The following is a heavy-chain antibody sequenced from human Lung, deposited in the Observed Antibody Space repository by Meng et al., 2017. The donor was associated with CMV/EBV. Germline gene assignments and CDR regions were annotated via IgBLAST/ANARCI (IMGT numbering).Heavy chain of an antibody. CDR3: ARERTQDDFWSGYCFDY. J-gene: IGHJ4*02. Sequence: GESXKISCAASGFTFSSYSMNWVRQAPGKGLEWVSSISSSSSYIYYADSVKGRFTISRDNAKNSLYLQMNSLRAEDTAVYYCARERTQDDFWSGYCFDYWGQGTLVTVSS. CDR1: GFTFSSYS. V-gene: IGHV3-21*01. D-gene: IGHD3-3*01. CDR2: ISSSSSYI.